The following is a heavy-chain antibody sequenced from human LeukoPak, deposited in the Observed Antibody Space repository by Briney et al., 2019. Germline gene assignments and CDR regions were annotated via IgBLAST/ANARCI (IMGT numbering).Heavy chain of an antibody. CDR1: GFTFSSYS. CDR3: ARDSLFVVVGAFDI. V-gene: IGHV3-21*01. CDR2: IISSSSYI. D-gene: IGHD2-2*01. J-gene: IGHJ3*02. Sequence: KAGGSLRLSCAASGFTFSSYSMNWVRQAPGKGLEWVSSIISSSSYIYYADSVKGRFTISRDNAKNSLYLQMNSLRAEDTAVYYCARDSLFVVVGAFDIWGQGTMVTVSS.